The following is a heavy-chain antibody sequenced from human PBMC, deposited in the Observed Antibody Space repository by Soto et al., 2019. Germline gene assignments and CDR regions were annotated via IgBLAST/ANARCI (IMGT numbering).Heavy chain of an antibody. V-gene: IGHV4-30-2*01. CDR3: ARAGGLGAVAVDY. CDR1: GGSISSGGYS. CDR2: IYHSGST. D-gene: IGHD6-19*01. J-gene: IGHJ4*02. Sequence: QLQLQESGSGLVKPTQTLSLTCAVSGGSISSGGYSWSWIRQPPGKGLEWIGYIYHSGSTYYNPSLKSRVTISVDRSKNQFSLKLSSVTAADTAVYYCARAGGLGAVAVDYWGQGTLVTVSS.